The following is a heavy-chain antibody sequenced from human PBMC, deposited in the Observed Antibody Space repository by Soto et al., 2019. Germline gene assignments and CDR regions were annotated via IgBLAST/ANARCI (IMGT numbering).Heavy chain of an antibody. J-gene: IGHJ3*02. CDR2: INAGNGNT. Sequence: ASVKVSCKASGYTFTSYAMHWVRQAPGQRLEWMGWINAGNGNTKYSQKFQGRVTITRDTSASTAYMELNSLRAEDTAVYFCARDNGGDWGVGAFDIWGQGTMVTVSS. D-gene: IGHD2-21*02. CDR3: ARDNGGDWGVGAFDI. CDR1: GYTFTSYA. V-gene: IGHV1-3*01.